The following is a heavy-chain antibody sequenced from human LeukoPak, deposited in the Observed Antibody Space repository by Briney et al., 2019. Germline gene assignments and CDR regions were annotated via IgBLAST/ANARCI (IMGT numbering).Heavy chain of an antibody. D-gene: IGHD5-24*01. CDR1: GSTFSSYE. CDR3: AKDQVAGDGFLLFDY. J-gene: IGHJ4*02. V-gene: IGHV3-48*03. Sequence: GGSLRLSCAASGSTFSSYEMNWVRQAPGKGLEWVSYISSSGSTIYYADSVKGRFTISRDNAKNSLYLQMNSLRAEDTAMYYCAKDQVAGDGFLLFDYWGQGTLVTVSS. CDR2: ISSSGSTI.